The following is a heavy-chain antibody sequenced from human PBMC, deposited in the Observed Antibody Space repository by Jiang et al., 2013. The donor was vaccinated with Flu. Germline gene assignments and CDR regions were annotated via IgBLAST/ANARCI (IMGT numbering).Heavy chain of an antibody. CDR1: GFTFSNYA. D-gene: IGHD4-23*01. Sequence: VQLLESGGGLVQPGGSLRLSCAASGFTFSNYAMGWVRQAPGKGLDWVSAISGSGGSTYYADSVKGRFTISRDNSKNTLYLQMNSLRAEDTAVYYCATRWDYGGNPNWFDPWGQGTLVTVSS. CDR3: ATRWDYGGNPNWFDP. J-gene: IGHJ5*02. V-gene: IGHV3-23*01. CDR2: ISGSGGST.